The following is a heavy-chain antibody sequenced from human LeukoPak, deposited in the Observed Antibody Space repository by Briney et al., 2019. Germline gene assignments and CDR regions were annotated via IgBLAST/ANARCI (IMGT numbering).Heavy chain of an antibody. Sequence: GGSLRLSCTASGFTFGDYAMSWFRQAPGKGLEWVGFIRSETYGGTTEYAASVKGRFSISRDDSKSIAYLQMNSLKTEDTAVYFCTRDPAGYAYGYSFFDYWGQGTLVTVSS. J-gene: IGHJ4*02. CDR1: GFTFGDYA. CDR3: TRDPAGYAYGYSFFDY. CDR2: IRSETYGGTT. V-gene: IGHV3-49*03. D-gene: IGHD3-22*01.